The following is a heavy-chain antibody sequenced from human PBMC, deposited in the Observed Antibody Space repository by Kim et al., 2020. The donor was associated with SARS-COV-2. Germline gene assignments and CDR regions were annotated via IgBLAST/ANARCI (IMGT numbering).Heavy chain of an antibody. CDR3: VRGRNYYESSGFCPDM. D-gene: IGHD3-22*01. J-gene: IGHJ3*02. Sequence: GGSLRLSCAASGFTFSDYYMTWIRQAPGKGLEWISFISSGVTYTNYADSVKGRFTISRDNAKNTVFLQMNSLRDGDTAVYFCVRGRNYYESSGFCPDMWGQGTKVTVSS. CDR1: GFTFSDYY. V-gene: IGHV3-11*06. CDR2: ISSGVTYT.